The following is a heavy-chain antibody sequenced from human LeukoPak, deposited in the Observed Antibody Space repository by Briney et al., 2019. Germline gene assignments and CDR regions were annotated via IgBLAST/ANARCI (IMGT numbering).Heavy chain of an antibody. Sequence: PSETLSLTCAVYGGSFNGYYWSWIRQPPGEGLEWIGEINHSGSTNYDPSLKSRVTISVDTSKNQFSLKLSSVTAADTAVYYCARSPPLYSSSLYSALKSVRYFDYWGQGTLVTVSS. CDR1: GGSFNGYY. CDR2: INHSGST. CDR3: ARSPPLYSSSLYSALKSVRYFDY. J-gene: IGHJ4*02. V-gene: IGHV4-34*01. D-gene: IGHD6-13*01.